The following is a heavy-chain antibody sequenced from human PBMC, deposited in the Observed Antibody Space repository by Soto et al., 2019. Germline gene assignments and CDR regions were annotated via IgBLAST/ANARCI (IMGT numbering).Heavy chain of an antibody. CDR2: IYYSGST. CDR1: GGSVRSGNYY. CDR3: ARDLYPLTGGIDY. V-gene: IGHV4-61*01. J-gene: IGHJ4*02. Sequence: SETLSLTCTVSGGSVRSGNYYWSWIRQPPGKGLEWIGYIYYSGSTNYNPSLKSRVTISVDMSKNQFSLRLTSVTAADTAVYYCARDLYPLTGGIDYWGQGTLVTVSS. D-gene: IGHD2-2*02.